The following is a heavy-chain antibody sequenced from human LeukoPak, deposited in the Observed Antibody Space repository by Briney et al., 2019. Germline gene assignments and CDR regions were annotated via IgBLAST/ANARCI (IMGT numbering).Heavy chain of an antibody. V-gene: IGHV3-66*01. CDR2: IYSGGST. CDR3: ARAPITMVRGVITPYYFDY. D-gene: IGHD3-10*01. J-gene: IGHJ4*02. Sequence: GGSLRLSCAASGFTVSSNYMSWVRQAPGKGLEWVSVIYSGGSTYYADSVKGRFTIPRDNSKNTLYLQMNSLRAEDTAVYYCARAPITMVRGVITPYYFDYWGQGTLVTVSS. CDR1: GFTVSSNY.